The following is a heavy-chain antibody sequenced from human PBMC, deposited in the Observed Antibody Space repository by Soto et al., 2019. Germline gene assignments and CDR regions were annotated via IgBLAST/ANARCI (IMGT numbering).Heavy chain of an antibody. J-gene: IGHJ6*04. CDR1: GFTFSSYA. D-gene: IGHD3-3*01. Sequence: QVQLVESGGGVVQPGRSLRLSCAASGFTFSSYAMHWVRQAPGKGLEWVAVISYDGSNKYYADSVKGRFTISRDNSKNTLYLQMNSLRAEDTAVYYCARKGLRSSNYYYYGMDVWGEGTTVTVSS. CDR3: ARKGLRSSNYYYYGMDV. V-gene: IGHV3-30-3*01. CDR2: ISYDGSNK.